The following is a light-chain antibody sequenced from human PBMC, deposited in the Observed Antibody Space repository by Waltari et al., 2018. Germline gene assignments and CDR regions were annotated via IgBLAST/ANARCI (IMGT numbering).Light chain of an antibody. CDR2: KVS. Sequence: DVVVTQSPLTLPVTLGQPAAISCRSSQSLAHSDGNTYLTWFHQRPGQSPRRLIYKVSNRDSGVPDRFSGSGSGTDFTLKISRVEAEDVGFYYCLQATLWPPTFGQGSKVEI. CDR1: QSLAHSDGNTY. J-gene: IGKJ1*01. V-gene: IGKV2-30*02. CDR3: LQATLWPPT.